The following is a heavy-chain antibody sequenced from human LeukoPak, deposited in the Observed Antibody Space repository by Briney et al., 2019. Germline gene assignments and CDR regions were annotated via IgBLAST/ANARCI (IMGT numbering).Heavy chain of an antibody. CDR1: GFTFSSCE. Sequence: GGSLRLSGAACGFTFSSCEMNWVRHAPWQSRDGGAYISRSGRTIFYADAVKGRFTISRDNTKNSLYLQMNSLRAEDTAVYYCATPFFGDSGSYFRPFDYWGQGTLVTVSS. CDR3: ATPFFGDSGSYFRPFDY. D-gene: IGHD1-26*01. J-gene: IGHJ4*02. CDR2: ISRSGRTI. V-gene: IGHV3-48*03.